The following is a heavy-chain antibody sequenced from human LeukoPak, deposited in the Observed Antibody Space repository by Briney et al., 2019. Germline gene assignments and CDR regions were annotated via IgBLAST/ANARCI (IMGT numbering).Heavy chain of an antibody. V-gene: IGHV3-9*01. CDR1: GFTFDDYA. Sequence: GRSLRLSCAASGFTFDDYAMHWVRHAPGKGLEWVSGISWNSGRIGYADSVKGRFTISRDNAKNSLYLQMNNLRAEDTALYYCAKAPAYYYDSSGPFDYWGQGTLVTVSS. CDR3: AKAPAYYYDSSGPFDY. J-gene: IGHJ4*02. D-gene: IGHD3-22*01. CDR2: ISWNSGRI.